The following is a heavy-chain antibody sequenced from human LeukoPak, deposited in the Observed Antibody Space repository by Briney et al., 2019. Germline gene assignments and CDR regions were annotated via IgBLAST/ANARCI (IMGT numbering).Heavy chain of an antibody. CDR1: AFTFSNYA. J-gene: IGHJ6*02. CDR2: VGGVGIST. CDR3: ARKSGASTFYGLDV. V-gene: IGHV3-23*01. Sequence: GGSLRLSCAASAFTFSNYAMSWVRQAPGMVLESLSSVGGVGISTYYADSVKGRFTISRDNSKNTLYLQLNSLRAEDTAVYLCARKSGASTFYGLDVWGQGPTVTVSS. D-gene: IGHD2-2*01.